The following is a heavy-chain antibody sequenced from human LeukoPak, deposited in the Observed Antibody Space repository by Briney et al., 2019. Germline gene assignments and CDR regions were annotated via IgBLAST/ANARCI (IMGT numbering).Heavy chain of an antibody. CDR1: GGSISSGDYY. J-gene: IGHJ4*02. V-gene: IGHV4-30-4*01. CDR3: ARSQHWGYEY. Sequence: SETLSLTCTVSGGSISSGDYYWSWIRQPPGKGLEWIGYIYYCGSTYYNPSLKSRVTISVDTSKNQFSLQLNSVIPEDTAVYYCARSQHWGYEYWGQGTLVTVSS. D-gene: IGHD7-27*01. CDR2: IYYCGST.